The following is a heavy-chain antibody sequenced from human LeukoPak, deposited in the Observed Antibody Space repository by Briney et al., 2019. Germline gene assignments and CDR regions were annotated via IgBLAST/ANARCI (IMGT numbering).Heavy chain of an antibody. CDR3: ARDVSYGSYAPHYYGMDV. CDR1: GFTFSSYW. D-gene: IGHD1-26*01. Sequence: QTGGSLRLSCAASGFTFSSYWMSWVRQAPGKGLEWVANIKQDGSEKYYVDSVKGRFTISRDNAKNSLYLQMNSLRAEDTAVYYCARDVSYGSYAPHYYGMDVWGQGTTVTVSS. J-gene: IGHJ6*02. V-gene: IGHV3-7*01. CDR2: IKQDGSEK.